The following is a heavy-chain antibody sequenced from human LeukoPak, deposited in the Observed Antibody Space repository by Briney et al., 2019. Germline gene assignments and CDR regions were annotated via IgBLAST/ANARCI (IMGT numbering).Heavy chain of an antibody. J-gene: IGHJ2*01. Sequence: SETLSLTCTVSGGSISSSSYYWSWIRQPPGKGLEWIGYIYYSGSTNYNPSLKSRVTISVDTSKNQFSLKLSSVTAADTAVYYCARLLPKTYYYDSSGYPYWYFDLWGRGTLVTVSS. CDR3: ARLLPKTYYYDSSGYPYWYFDL. D-gene: IGHD3-22*01. CDR2: IYYSGST. V-gene: IGHV4-61*05. CDR1: GGSISSSSYY.